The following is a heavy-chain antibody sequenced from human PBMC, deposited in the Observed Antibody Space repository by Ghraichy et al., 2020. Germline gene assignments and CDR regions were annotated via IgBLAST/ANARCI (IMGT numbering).Heavy chain of an antibody. Sequence: SQTLSLTCAVYGGSFSGYYWSWIRQPPGKGLEWIGEINHSGSTNYNPSLKSRVTISVDTSKNQFSLKLSSVTAADTAVYYCARGYLLFDYWGQGTLVTVSS. J-gene: IGHJ4*02. CDR2: INHSGST. CDR1: GGSFSGYY. V-gene: IGHV4-34*01. CDR3: ARGYLLFDY.